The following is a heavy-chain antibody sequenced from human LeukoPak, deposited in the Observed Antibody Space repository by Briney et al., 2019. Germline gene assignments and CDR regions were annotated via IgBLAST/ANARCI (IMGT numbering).Heavy chain of an antibody. CDR1: GYTFTGYY. Sequence: ASVKVSCKASGYTFTGYYMHWVRQAFGQGLEWMGCINPNSGGTNYAQKFQGSVTMTRDTSISTAYMELSRLRSDDTAVYYCARDINGYDPDYWGQGTLVTVSS. V-gene: IGHV1-2*02. CDR3: ARDINGYDPDY. D-gene: IGHD5-12*01. CDR2: INPNSGGT. J-gene: IGHJ4*02.